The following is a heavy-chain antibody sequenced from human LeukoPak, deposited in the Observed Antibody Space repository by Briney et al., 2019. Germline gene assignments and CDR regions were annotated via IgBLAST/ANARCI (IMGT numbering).Heavy chain of an antibody. CDR2: IYHSGST. CDR3: ARHGGDCSGGSCYPMSIDY. D-gene: IGHD2-15*01. J-gene: IGHJ4*02. V-gene: IGHV4-38-2*02. Sequence: SETLSLTCTVSGYSISSGYYWGWIRQPPGKGLEWIGSIYHSGSTYYNPSLKSRVTISVDTSKNQFSLKLSSATAADTAVYYCARHGGDCSGGSCYPMSIDYWGQGTLVTVSS. CDR1: GYSISSGYY.